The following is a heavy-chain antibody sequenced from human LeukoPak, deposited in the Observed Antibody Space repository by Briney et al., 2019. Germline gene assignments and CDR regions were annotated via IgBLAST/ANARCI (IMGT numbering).Heavy chain of an antibody. D-gene: IGHD1-1*01. CDR1: GFTFSTYA. J-gene: IGHJ6*03. CDR3: AKDPSSERPSHMAV. V-gene: IGHV3-23*01. Sequence: GGSLRLSCAASGFTFSTYAMSCVRQAPGQGRGWGSTIFGIGRSTYYADSLKGRFTISRDNSKTTLYLQMNSLRAEATAIYYCAKDPSSERPSHMAVWGKGTTVTVSS. CDR2: IFGIGRST.